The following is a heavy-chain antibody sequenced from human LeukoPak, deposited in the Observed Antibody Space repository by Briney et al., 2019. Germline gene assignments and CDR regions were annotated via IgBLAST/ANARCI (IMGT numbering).Heavy chain of an antibody. CDR1: GYTLTELS. CDR3: ATAGHTIHSSSSPFDY. V-gene: IGHV1-24*01. CDR2: FDPEDGET. D-gene: IGHD6-13*01. J-gene: IGHJ4*02. Sequence: ASVKVSCKVSGYTLTELSMHWVRQAPGKGLEWMGGFDPEDGETIYAQKFQGRVTMTEDTSTDTAYMELSSLRSEDTAVYYCATAGHTIHSSSSPFDYWGQGTLVTVSS.